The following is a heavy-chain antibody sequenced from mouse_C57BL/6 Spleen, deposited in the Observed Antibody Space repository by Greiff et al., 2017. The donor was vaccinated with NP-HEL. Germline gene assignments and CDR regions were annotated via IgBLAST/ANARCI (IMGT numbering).Heavy chain of an antibody. D-gene: IGHD1-1*01. Sequence: VQLQQSGPELVKPGASVKISCKASGYTFTDYYMNWVKQSHGKSLEWIGDINPNNGGTSYDQKFKGKATLTVDQSSSTAYMARRSLTSEDSAVYYCARWRDYYGSSPYYAMDYWGQGTSVTVSS. V-gene: IGHV1-26*01. CDR3: ARWRDYYGSSPYYAMDY. J-gene: IGHJ4*01. CDR2: INPNNGGT. CDR1: GYTFTDYY.